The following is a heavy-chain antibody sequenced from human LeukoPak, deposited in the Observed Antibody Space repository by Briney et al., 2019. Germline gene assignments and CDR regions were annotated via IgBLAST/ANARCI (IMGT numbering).Heavy chain of an antibody. CDR1: GFTFSSYG. V-gene: IGHV3-30*18. CDR3: AKAPGGSGWYGSLNY. D-gene: IGHD6-19*01. CDR2: ISYDGSNK. J-gene: IGHJ4*02. Sequence: AGASLRLSCAASGFTFSSYGMHWVRQAPGKGLEWVAVISYDGSNKYYADSVKGRFTISRDNSKNTLYLQMNSLRAEDTAVYYCAKAPGGSGWYGSLNYWGQGTLVTVSS.